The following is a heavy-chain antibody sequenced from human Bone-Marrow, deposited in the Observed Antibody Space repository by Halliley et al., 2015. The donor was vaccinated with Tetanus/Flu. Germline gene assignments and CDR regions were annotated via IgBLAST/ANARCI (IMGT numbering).Heavy chain of an antibody. CDR2: IYHSGST. CDR1: GGSISSTYW. Sequence: TLSLTCTVSGGSISSTYWWTWVRQPPGRGLEWIGEIYHSGSTHYTPSLMSRVTISVDKSKNQFSLKLTSVTAADTAVYYCARWNNYGHPHFDFWGQGALVTVSS. CDR3: ARWNNYGHPHFDF. D-gene: IGHD4-17*01. J-gene: IGHJ4*02. V-gene: IGHV4-4*02.